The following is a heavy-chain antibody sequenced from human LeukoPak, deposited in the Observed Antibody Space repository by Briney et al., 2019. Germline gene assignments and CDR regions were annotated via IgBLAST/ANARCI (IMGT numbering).Heavy chain of an antibody. CDR2: IYTSGST. Sequence: SETLSLTCTVSGGSISNYYWSWIRQPAGKGLEWTGRIYTSGSTNYNPSLKSRVTMSVDTSKNQFSLKLSSVTAADTAVYYCARDYSSGWYGDYYYYYMDVWGKGTTVTVSS. CDR1: GGSISNYY. V-gene: IGHV4-4*07. J-gene: IGHJ6*03. CDR3: ARDYSSGWYGDYYYYYMDV. D-gene: IGHD6-19*01.